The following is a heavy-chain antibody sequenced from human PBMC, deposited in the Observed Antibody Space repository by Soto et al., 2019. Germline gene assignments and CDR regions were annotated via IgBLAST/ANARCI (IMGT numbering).Heavy chain of an antibody. D-gene: IGHD3-22*01. Sequence: GESLKISCKGSGYSYTSYWISWVRQMPGKGLEWMGRIDPSDSYTNYSPSFQGHVTISADKSISTPYLQWSSLKASDTAMYYCASPHASSGYNSPSFDYWGQGTLVTVSS. J-gene: IGHJ4*02. CDR1: GYSYTSYW. V-gene: IGHV5-10-1*01. CDR3: ASPHASSGYNSPSFDY. CDR2: IDPSDSYT.